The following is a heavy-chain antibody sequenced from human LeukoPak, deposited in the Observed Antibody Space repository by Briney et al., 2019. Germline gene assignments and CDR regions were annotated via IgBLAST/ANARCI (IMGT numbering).Heavy chain of an antibody. J-gene: IGHJ6*02. CDR1: GYTFTSYY. V-gene: IGHV1-46*01. CDR3: ARSDILTGYGYYYYGMDV. CDR2: IDPSGGST. D-gene: IGHD3-9*01. Sequence: ASVKVSCKASGYTFTSYYMHWVRQAPGQGLEWMGIIDPSGGSTSYAQKFQGRVTMTRDTSTSTVYMELSSLRSGDTAVYYCARSDILTGYGYYYYGMDVWGQGTTVTVSS.